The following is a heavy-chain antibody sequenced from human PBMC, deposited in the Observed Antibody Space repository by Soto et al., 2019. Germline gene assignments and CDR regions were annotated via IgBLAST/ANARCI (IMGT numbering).Heavy chain of an antibody. CDR3: ARDRRFLEWLAPSYYYYGMDV. D-gene: IGHD3-3*01. CDR1: GFTFSSYW. V-gene: IGHV3-7*01. CDR2: IKQDGSEK. J-gene: IGHJ6*02. Sequence: GGSLRLSCAAPGFTFSSYWMSWVRQAPGKGLEWVANIKQDGSEKYYVDSVKGRFTISRDNAKNSLYLQMNSLRAEDTAVYYCARDRRFLEWLAPSYYYYGMDVWVQGTTVTVSS.